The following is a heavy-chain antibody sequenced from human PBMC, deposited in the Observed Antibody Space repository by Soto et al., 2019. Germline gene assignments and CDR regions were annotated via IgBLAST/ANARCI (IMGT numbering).Heavy chain of an antibody. CDR1: GYRFSTYW. CDR2: IYPGDSDT. V-gene: IGHV5-51*01. J-gene: IGHJ4*02. Sequence: PGESLKISCKASGYRFSTYWLGWVRQRPGKGPEWMAIIYPGDSDTRENPSFQGQVTISADKSSNTVHLQWRSLKASDTAIYYCARLGGIVDTGTWIQWGQGTPVTVSS. CDR3: ARLGGIVDTGTWIQ. D-gene: IGHD1-26*01.